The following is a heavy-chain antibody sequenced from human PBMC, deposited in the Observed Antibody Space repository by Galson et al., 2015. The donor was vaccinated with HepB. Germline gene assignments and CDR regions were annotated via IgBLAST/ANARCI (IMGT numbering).Heavy chain of an antibody. CDR3: ARDSITHSYYYYYDMDV. Sequence: SLRLSCAASGFTFSSYAMHWVRQAPGKGLEWVAVISYDGSIKYYADSVKGRFTISRDSSRNTLYLQMNSLRTEDTAVYYCARDSITHSYYYYYDMDVWGKGTTVTVSS. V-gene: IGHV3-30-3*01. CDR1: GFTFSSYA. CDR2: ISYDGSIK. D-gene: IGHD3-3*02. J-gene: IGHJ6*03.